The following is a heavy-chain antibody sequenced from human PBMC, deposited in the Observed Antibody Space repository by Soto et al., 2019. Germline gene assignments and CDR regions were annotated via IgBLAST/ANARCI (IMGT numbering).Heavy chain of an antibody. CDR1: GGSISSGDYY. CDR2: IYYSGST. Sequence: QVQLQESGPGLVKPSQTLSLTCTVSGGSISSGDYYWSWIRQPPGKGLEWIGYIYYSGSTYYNPSLKSRVTISVDTSKNQFSLKLSSVTATDTAVYYCAREIQGWAAAGKVGGYYYYGMDVWGQGTTVTVSS. V-gene: IGHV4-30-4*01. J-gene: IGHJ6*02. D-gene: IGHD6-13*01. CDR3: AREIQGWAAAGKVGGYYYYGMDV.